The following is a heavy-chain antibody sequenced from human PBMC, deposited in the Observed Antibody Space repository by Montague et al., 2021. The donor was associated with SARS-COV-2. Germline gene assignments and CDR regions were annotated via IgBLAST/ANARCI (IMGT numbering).Heavy chain of an antibody. J-gene: IGHJ4*02. D-gene: IGHD1-26*01. CDR3: ARERWAVGVSFDY. V-gene: IGHV6-1*01. CDR1: GDSVFSNSAT. Sequence: CAISGDSVFSNSATWHWIRQSPSRRLERLGRTYYRSRWSNDYAVSVRRRIIINPDTSTNQFSLQLSSVTPEDTAVYFCARERWAVGVSFDYWGQGTLVTVSS. CDR2: TYYRSRWSN.